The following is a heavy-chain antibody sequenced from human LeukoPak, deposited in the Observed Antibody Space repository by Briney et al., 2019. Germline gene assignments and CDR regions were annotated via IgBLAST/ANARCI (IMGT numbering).Heavy chain of an antibody. CDR2: MNPSGVST. J-gene: IGHJ6*03. CDR3: ARARGSGSYYGHDYYYYYYMDV. D-gene: IGHD3-10*01. V-gene: IGHV1-46*01. Sequence: ASVKLSCKASGYTFTTDYIHWVRQAPGQGLEWMGIMNPSGVSTTYAQKSQGRVIMTADTPTSTAYMELRSLRSEDTAVYYCARARGSGSYYGHDYYYYYYMDVWGQGTTVTVSS. CDR1: GYTFTTDY.